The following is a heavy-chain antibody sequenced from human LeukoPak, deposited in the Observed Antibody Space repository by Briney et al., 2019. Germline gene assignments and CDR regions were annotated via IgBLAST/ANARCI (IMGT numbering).Heavy chain of an antibody. V-gene: IGHV4-59*08. Sequence: PSETLSLTCTVSGGSISSYYWSWIRQPPGKGLEWIGYIYYSGSTNYNPSLKSRVTISVDTSKNQFSLKLSSATAADTAVYYCARHDDTVVVPAAISRGYYYGMDVWGQGTTVTVSS. J-gene: IGHJ6*02. CDR2: IYYSGST. CDR3: ARHDDTVVVPAAISRGYYYGMDV. D-gene: IGHD2-2*02. CDR1: GGSISSYY.